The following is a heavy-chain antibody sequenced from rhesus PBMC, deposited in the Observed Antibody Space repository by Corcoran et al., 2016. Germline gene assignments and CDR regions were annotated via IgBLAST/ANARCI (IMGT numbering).Heavy chain of an antibody. Sequence: QVQLQESGPGLVKPSETLSLICAVSGYSLYSNYWSWIRQSPGKGLEWIGRISGSAGSTNYNPSLKSRVTISTDTSKKEFSLKLSSVTAADTAVYYCARDRGGSYTLYFDYWGQGVLVTVSS. J-gene: IGHJ4*01. CDR3: ARDRGGSYTLYFDY. CDR1: GYSLYSNY. V-gene: IGHV4-173*01. CDR2: ISGSAGST. D-gene: IGHD3-28*01.